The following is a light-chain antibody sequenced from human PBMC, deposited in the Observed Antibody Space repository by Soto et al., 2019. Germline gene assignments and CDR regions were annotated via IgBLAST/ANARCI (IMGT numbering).Light chain of an antibody. Sequence: DIQMTQSPSSLSASVGDRVTITCRASQSVLNYLNWHQIKTGNATNLLIDSISTLQSGAPSRFSSIGTGTDFTLTISSLQAEDFATYYCHQGYSIPRQFGGGTKVDIK. CDR1: QSVLNY. CDR3: HQGYSIPRQ. CDR2: SIS. V-gene: IGKV1-39*01. J-gene: IGKJ4*02.